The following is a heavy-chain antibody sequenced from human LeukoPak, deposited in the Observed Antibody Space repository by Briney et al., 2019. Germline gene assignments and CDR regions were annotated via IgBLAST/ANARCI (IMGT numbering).Heavy chain of an antibody. Sequence: PSGTLSLTCAVSGGSISSYYWSWIRQPAGKGLEWIGRIYTSGSTNYNPSLKSRVTMSVDTSKNQFSLKLSSVTAADTAVYYCARSNYDFWSGYYNGFDYWGQGTLVTVSS. CDR3: ARSNYDFWSGYYNGFDY. CDR2: IYTSGST. J-gene: IGHJ4*02. CDR1: GGSISSYY. D-gene: IGHD3-3*01. V-gene: IGHV4-4*07.